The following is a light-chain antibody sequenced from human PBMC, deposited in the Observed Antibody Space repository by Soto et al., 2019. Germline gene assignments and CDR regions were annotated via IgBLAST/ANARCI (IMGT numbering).Light chain of an antibody. V-gene: IGKV3-20*01. CDR3: QQYGSSPVT. Sequence: EVVLMQSPGTLSLNQGERASLSCRASQSVSSSYLAWYQQKPGQAPRLLIYGASSRATGIPDRFSGSGSGTDFTLTISRLEPEDFAVYYCQQYGSSPVTFGQGAKV. CDR2: GAS. J-gene: IGKJ1*01. CDR1: QSVSSSY.